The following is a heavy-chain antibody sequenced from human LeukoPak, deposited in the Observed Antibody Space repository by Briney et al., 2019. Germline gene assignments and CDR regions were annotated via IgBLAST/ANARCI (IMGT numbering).Heavy chain of an antibody. CDR1: GGSISSSSYY. J-gene: IGHJ4*02. CDR2: IYYSGST. D-gene: IGHD1-26*01. CDR3: AREVLGATPYYFDY. Sequence: SETLSLTCTVSGGSISSSSYYWDWIRQPPGKGLEWMGNIYYSGSTYYNPSLKSRVTISVDTSKNQFSLKLSSVTAADTAVYYCAREVLGATPYYFDYWGQGTLVTVSS. V-gene: IGHV4-39*07.